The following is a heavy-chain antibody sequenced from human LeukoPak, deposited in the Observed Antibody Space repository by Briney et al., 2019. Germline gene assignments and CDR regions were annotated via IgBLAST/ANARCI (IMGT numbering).Heavy chain of an antibody. D-gene: IGHD3-10*01. CDR1: GFIFSDYW. Sequence: GGSLRLSCTASGFIFSDYWMSWVRQAPGRGLEWLATIKQDGSEESYVDSVKGRFTISRDKAKKSLYLQMNSLRGDDTAVYYCARGGGDYWGQGTLVTVSS. CDR3: ARGGGDY. J-gene: IGHJ4*02. CDR2: IKQDGSEE. V-gene: IGHV3-7*01.